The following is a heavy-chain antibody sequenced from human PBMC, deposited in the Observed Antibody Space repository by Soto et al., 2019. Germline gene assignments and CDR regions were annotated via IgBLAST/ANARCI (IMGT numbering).Heavy chain of an antibody. CDR1: GGSISSGDYY. Sequence: PSETLSLTCTVSGGSISSGDYYWSWIRQPPGKGLEWSGYIYYSGSTYHSPSLKSRVTISVDPSKNQSYLKLSSVTAADTAVYYCARDLYYDSSGYYQYYFDYWGPGTLVTVSS. J-gene: IGHJ4*02. D-gene: IGHD3-22*01. V-gene: IGHV4-30-4*01. CDR3: ARDLYYDSSGYYQYYFDY. CDR2: IYYSGST.